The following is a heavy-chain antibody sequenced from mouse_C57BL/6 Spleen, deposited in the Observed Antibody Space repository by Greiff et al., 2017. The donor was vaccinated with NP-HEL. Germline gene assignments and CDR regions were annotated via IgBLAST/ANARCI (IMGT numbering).Heavy chain of an antibody. CDR1: GFSLTSYG. CDR3: AKHGGYGGYAMDY. J-gene: IGHJ4*01. D-gene: IGHD2-2*01. Sequence: VMLVESGPGLVAPSQSLSITCTVSGFSLTSYGVDWVRQPPGKGLEWLGVIWGGGSTNYNSAVKSRLSISKDNSKSQVFLKMNSLEADDTAMYYCAKHGGYGGYAMDYWGQGTSVTVSS. CDR2: IWGGGST. V-gene: IGHV2-9*01.